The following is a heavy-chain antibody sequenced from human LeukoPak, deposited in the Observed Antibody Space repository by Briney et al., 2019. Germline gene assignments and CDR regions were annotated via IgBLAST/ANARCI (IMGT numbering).Heavy chain of an antibody. CDR3: AREGYDSSGFYYYYYMDV. J-gene: IGHJ6*03. CDR2: IGTAGDT. CDR1: GFTFSSYD. D-gene: IGHD3-22*01. Sequence: GGSLRLSCAASGFTFSSYDMHWVRQATGKGLEWVSAIGTAGDTYYPGSVKGRFTIFRENAKNSLYLQMNSLRAGDTAVYYCAREGYDSSGFYYYYYMDVWGKGTTVTVSS. V-gene: IGHV3-13*01.